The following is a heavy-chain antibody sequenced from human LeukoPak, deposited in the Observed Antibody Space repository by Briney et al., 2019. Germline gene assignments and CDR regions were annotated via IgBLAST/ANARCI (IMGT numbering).Heavy chain of an antibody. V-gene: IGHV4-59*01. Sequence: SETLSLTCTVSGGSISSYYWSWIRQPPGKGLEWIGYIYYSGSTNYNPSLKSRVTISVDTSKIQFSLKLSSVTAADTAVYYCARGNLDTAGSFDYWGQGTLVTVSS. CDR2: IYYSGST. D-gene: IGHD5-18*01. J-gene: IGHJ4*02. CDR3: ARGNLDTAGSFDY. CDR1: GGSISSYY.